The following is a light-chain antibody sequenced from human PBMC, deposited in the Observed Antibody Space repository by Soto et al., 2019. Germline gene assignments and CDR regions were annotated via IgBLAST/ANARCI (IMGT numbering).Light chain of an antibody. J-gene: IGKJ1*01. CDR2: GAS. Sequence: EIVLTQSPGTLSLSPGERATLSCRASQSVTSSYLAWYQQKPGQAPRLLIYGASSRATGIPDRFSGSGSGTEFTLTISRLEPEDFVVYYCQQYGSSPTTFGQGTEVEIK. V-gene: IGKV3-20*01. CDR3: QQYGSSPTT. CDR1: QSVTSSY.